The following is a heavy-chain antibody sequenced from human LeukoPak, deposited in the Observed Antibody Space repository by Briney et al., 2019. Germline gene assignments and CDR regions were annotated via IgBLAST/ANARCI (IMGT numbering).Heavy chain of an antibody. CDR2: INPSGGNT. V-gene: IGHV1-46*01. Sequence: ASVKVSCKTSGYSFTSYNLHWVRQAPGQRLEWMGIINPSGGNTNYAQKFQGRVTMTRDTSTSTVYMELSSLKSEDTAVYYCAREPLTDCSGGNCYSWGFDYWGQGTLVTVSS. J-gene: IGHJ4*02. D-gene: IGHD2-15*01. CDR3: AREPLTDCSGGNCYSWGFDY. CDR1: GYSFTSYN.